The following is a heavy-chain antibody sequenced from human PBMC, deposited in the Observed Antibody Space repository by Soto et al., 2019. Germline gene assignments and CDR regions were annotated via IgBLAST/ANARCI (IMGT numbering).Heavy chain of an antibody. CDR2: IYPGDSDT. J-gene: IGHJ6*02. CDR3: ARQRQLRAPDYYYYGMDV. D-gene: IGHD5-12*01. Sequence: GESLKISCKGSGYSFTSYWIGWVRQMPGKGLEWMGIIYPGDSDTRYSPSFQGQVTISADKSISTAYLQWSSLKASDTAMYYCARQRQLRAPDYYYYGMDVWGQGTTVTVSS. CDR1: GYSFTSYW. V-gene: IGHV5-51*01.